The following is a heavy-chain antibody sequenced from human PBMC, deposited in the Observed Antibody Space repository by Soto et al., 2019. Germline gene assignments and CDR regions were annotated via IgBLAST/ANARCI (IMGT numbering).Heavy chain of an antibody. V-gene: IGHV4-31*03. CDR2: IYYSGST. D-gene: IGHD5-12*01. J-gene: IGHJ5*02. Sequence: QVQLQESGPGLVKPSQTLSLTCTVSGGSISSGGYYWSWIRQHPGKGLEWIGYIYYSGSTYYNPSLKSRITISVDTSKNQFSLKLSSVTAADTAVYYCARDRGNYSGYGGQWFDPWGQGTLVTVSS. CDR3: ARDRGNYSGYGGQWFDP. CDR1: GGSISSGGYY.